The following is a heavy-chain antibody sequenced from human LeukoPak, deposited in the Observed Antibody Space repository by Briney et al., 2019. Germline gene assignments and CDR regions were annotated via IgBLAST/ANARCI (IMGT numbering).Heavy chain of an antibody. Sequence: ASVKVSCKASGYTFTGYYMHWVRQAPGQGLGWMGWISAYTGNSKYADKFQGRVTMSTDTSTNTGYMELRSLTSDDTAVYYCAREAGHDILTGYLVPFDSWGQGTLVTVSS. CDR3: AREAGHDILTGYLVPFDS. CDR2: ISAYTGNS. D-gene: IGHD3-9*01. J-gene: IGHJ4*02. CDR1: GYTFTGYY. V-gene: IGHV1-18*04.